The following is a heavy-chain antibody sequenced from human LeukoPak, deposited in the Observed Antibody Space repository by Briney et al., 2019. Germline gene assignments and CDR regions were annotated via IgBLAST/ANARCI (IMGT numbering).Heavy chain of an antibody. CDR1: GYTFTSYG. D-gene: IGHD1-26*01. Sequence: GASVKVSCKASGYTFTSYGISWVRQAPGQGLEWMGWISTYNANTHYPQKLQGRVTMTIDTSTSTAYMELRSLRSDDTAVYYCAREGPQTLGASDYWGQGTLVTVSS. CDR2: ISTYNANT. J-gene: IGHJ4*02. V-gene: IGHV1-18*01. CDR3: AREGPQTLGASDY.